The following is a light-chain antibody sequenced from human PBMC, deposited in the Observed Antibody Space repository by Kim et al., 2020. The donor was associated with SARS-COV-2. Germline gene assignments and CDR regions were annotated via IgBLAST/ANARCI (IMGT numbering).Light chain of an antibody. CDR2: QDT. CDR1: SLGGGY. V-gene: IGLV3-1*01. Sequence: PRQTATITCSGDSLGGGYYSRNKQGPGKSPVLIIYQDTKRPSGIPEGFSGSNSGNTATLTFSVTQAMDEADYFCQAWDSGTYVFGTGTKVTVL. CDR3: QAWDSGTYV. J-gene: IGLJ1*01.